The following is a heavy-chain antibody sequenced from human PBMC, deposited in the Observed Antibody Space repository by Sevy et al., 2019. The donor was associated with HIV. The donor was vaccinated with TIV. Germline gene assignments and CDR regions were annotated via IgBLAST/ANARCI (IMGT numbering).Heavy chain of an antibody. CDR1: GFTVSSNY. D-gene: IGHD3-22*01. CDR2: IYSGGST. J-gene: IGHJ3*02. CDR3: AMGYSSGYYYGAFDI. V-gene: IGHV3-53*01. Sequence: GGSLRLSCAASGFTVSSNYMSWVRQAPGKGLEWVSVIYSGGSTYYADSVKGRFTISRDNSKNTLYLQKNSLRAEDTAVYYCAMGYSSGYYYGAFDIWGQGTMVTVSS.